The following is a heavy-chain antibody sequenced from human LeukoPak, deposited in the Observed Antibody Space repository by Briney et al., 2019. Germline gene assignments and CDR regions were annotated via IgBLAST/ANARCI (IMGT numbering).Heavy chain of an antibody. V-gene: IGHV3-43*02. CDR1: GFTFDDYA. D-gene: IGHD5-24*01. Sequence: GGSLRLSCAASGFTFDDYAMHWVRQAPGKGLEWVSLISGDGGSTYYADSVKGRFTISRDNSKNSLYLQMSSLRTEDTALYYCAKDKVATIPLYYFDYWGQGTLVTVSS. CDR2: ISGDGGST. CDR3: AKDKVATIPLYYFDY. J-gene: IGHJ4*02.